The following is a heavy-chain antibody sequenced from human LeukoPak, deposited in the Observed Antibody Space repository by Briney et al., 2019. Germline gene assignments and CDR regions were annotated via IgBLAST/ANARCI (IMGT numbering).Heavy chain of an antibody. Sequence: PSETLSLTCTVSGGSISSYYWSWIRRPAGKGLEWIGRIYTSGSTNYNPSLKSRVTMSVDTSKNQFSLKLSSVTAADTAVYYCARDAMDTKGDYFDYWGQGTLVTVSS. D-gene: IGHD5-18*01. V-gene: IGHV4-4*07. CDR2: IYTSGST. CDR3: ARDAMDTKGDYFDY. J-gene: IGHJ4*02. CDR1: GGSISSYY.